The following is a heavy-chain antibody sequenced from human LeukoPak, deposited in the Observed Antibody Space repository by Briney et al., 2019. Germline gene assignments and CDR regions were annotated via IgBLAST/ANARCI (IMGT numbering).Heavy chain of an antibody. J-gene: IGHJ4*02. Sequence: PGGSLRLSCAASGFTFSSHAMSWVRQAPGKGLEWVSAISGSGGSTYYADSVKGRFTISRDNSKNTLYLQMNSVRAEDTAVYYCAKGEDYYDSSGPLDYWGQGTLVTVSS. CDR1: GFTFSSHA. CDR2: ISGSGGST. CDR3: AKGEDYYDSSGPLDY. D-gene: IGHD3-22*01. V-gene: IGHV3-23*01.